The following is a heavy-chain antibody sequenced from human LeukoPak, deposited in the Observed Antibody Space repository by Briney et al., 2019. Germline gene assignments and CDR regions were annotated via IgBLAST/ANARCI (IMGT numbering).Heavy chain of an antibody. CDR2: ISYDGSNK. D-gene: IGHD3-16*02. Sequence: GRSLRLSCADSGFTFSSYAMHWVRQPPGKGLEWVAVISYDGSNKYYADSVKGRFTISRDNSKNTLYLQMNSLRAEDTAVYYCARVQRLGELSSIDYWGREPWSPSPQ. CDR3: ARVQRLGELSSIDY. J-gene: IGHJ4*02. CDR1: GFTFSSYA. V-gene: IGHV3-30-3*01.